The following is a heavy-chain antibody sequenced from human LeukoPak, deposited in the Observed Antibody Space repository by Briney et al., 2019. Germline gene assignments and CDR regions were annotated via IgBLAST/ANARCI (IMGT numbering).Heavy chain of an antibody. CDR2: MNEDGSEK. D-gene: IGHD4-11*01. J-gene: IGHJ4*02. CDR1: GFVFSNYW. V-gene: IGHV3-7*01. CDR3: ARDRGYSNFDY. Sequence: PGGSLRLSCAASGFVFSNYWMSWVRQAPGKGREGVANMNEDGSEKNYVDSVKGRFTISRDNAQDSLYLQMNSLRAEDTAVYYCARDRGYSNFDYWGQGTLLTVSS.